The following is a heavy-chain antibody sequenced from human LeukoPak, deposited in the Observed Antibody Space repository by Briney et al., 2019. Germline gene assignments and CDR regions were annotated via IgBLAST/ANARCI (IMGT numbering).Heavy chain of an antibody. D-gene: IGHD2-2*01. CDR2: INPNSGGT. CDR1: GYTFTGYY. J-gene: IGHJ4*02. Sequence: ASVTVSCKASGYTFTGYYMHWVRQAPGQGLDWMGWINPNSGGTNYAQKFQGRVTMTRDTSISTAYMELSRLRSDDTAVYYCARGCLVAEGDPLDYWGQGTLVSVSS. CDR3: ARGCLVAEGDPLDY. V-gene: IGHV1-2*02.